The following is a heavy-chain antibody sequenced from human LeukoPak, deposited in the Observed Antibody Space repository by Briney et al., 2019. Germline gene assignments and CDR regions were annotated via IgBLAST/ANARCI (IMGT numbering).Heavy chain of an antibody. CDR1: GGSIRSSYYY. D-gene: IGHD4-11*01. V-gene: IGHV4-39*07. CDR3: ARAQVDYNNGPGSQGYYSYGMDV. J-gene: IGHJ6*02. Sequence: SETLSLTCTVSGGSIRSSYYYWGWIRQPPGKGLEWIGSIYDSGSTYYNPSLKSRVTMSVDTSRNQFSLKLSSVTAADTAVYYCARAQVDYNNGPGSQGYYSYGMDVWGQGTTVTVSS. CDR2: IYDSGST.